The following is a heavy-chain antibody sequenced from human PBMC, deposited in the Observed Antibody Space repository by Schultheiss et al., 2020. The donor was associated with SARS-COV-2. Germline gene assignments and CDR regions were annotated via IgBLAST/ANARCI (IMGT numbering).Heavy chain of an antibody. CDR3: ASAPIAAAGKGGIDY. CDR1: GGSISSYY. D-gene: IGHD6-13*01. V-gene: IGHV4-59*12. CDR2: IYYSGST. J-gene: IGHJ4*02. Sequence: SETLSLTCTVSGGSISSYYWSWIRQPPGKGLEWIGYIYYSGSTYYNPSLKSRVTISVDTSKNQFSLKLSSVTAADTAVYYCASAPIAAAGKGGIDYWGQGTLVTVSS.